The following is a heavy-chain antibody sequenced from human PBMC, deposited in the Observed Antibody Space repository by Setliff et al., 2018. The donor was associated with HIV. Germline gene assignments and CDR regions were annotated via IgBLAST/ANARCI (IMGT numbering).Heavy chain of an antibody. CDR3: ARWHSYYDFWSGYYRYYMDV. CDR1: GYTFTSYY. CDR2: INPSGGST. Sequence: ASVKVSCKASGYTFTSYYMHWVRQAPGQGLEWMGIINPSGGSTSYARKFQGRVTMTRDTSTSTVYMELSSLRSEDTAVYYCARWHSYYDFWSGYYRYYMDVWGKGTTVTVSS. D-gene: IGHD3-3*01. V-gene: IGHV1-46*01. J-gene: IGHJ6*03.